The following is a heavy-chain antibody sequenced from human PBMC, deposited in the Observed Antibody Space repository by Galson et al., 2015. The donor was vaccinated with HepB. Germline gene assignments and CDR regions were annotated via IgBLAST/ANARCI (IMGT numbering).Heavy chain of an antibody. CDR2: ISGSGGST. CDR1: GFTFSSYA. Sequence: SLRLSCAASGFTFSSYAMSWVRQAPGKGLEWVSAISGSGGSTYYADSVKGRFTISRDNSKNTLYLQMNSLRAEDTAVYYCAKDQSSAAGTKNYYCFDYWGQGTLVTVSS. V-gene: IGHV3-23*01. CDR3: AKDQSSAAGTKNYYCFDY. D-gene: IGHD6-13*01. J-gene: IGHJ4*02.